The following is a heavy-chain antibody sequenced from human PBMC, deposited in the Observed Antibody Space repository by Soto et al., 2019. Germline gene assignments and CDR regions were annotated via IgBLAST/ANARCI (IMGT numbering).Heavy chain of an antibody. CDR3: AREGSSSSHFDY. CDR2: IIPIFGTA. V-gene: IGHV1-69*01. Sequence: QVQLVQSGAEVKKPGSSVKVSCKASGGTFSSYAISWVRQAPGQGLEWMGGIIPIFGTANYAQKFQGRVTITADESTSTAYMELSHPGTEDTAVYYCAREGSSSSHFDYWGQGTLVTVSS. CDR1: GGTFSSYA. J-gene: IGHJ4*02. D-gene: IGHD6-6*01.